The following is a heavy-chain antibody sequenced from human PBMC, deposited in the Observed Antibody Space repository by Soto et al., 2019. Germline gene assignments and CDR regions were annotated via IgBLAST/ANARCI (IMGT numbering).Heavy chain of an antibody. D-gene: IGHD3-22*01. J-gene: IGHJ6*02. CDR1: GVAFSGYY. V-gene: IGHV4-34*01. Sequence: SVTLYRTCAVHGVAFSGYYWRWICEAPGKGLEWIGEINHSGSTNYNPSLKSRVTISVDTSKNQFSLKLSSVTAADTAVYYCAGVDSSGYSYYYYGMDVWGQGTTVT. CDR2: INHSGST. CDR3: AGVDSSGYSYYYYGMDV.